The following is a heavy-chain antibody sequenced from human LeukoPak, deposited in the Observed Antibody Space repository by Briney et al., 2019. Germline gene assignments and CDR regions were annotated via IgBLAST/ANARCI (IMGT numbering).Heavy chain of an antibody. CDR1: GFTFSSYA. Sequence: GRSLRLSCAASGFTFSSYAMHWVRQAPGKGLEWVAVISYDGSNKYYADSVKGRFTISRDNSKNTLYLQMNSLRAEDTAVYYCARDRETSAAAGTCDYWGQGTLVTVSS. CDR2: ISYDGSNK. V-gene: IGHV3-30-3*01. CDR3: ARDRETSAAAGTCDY. J-gene: IGHJ4*02. D-gene: IGHD6-13*01.